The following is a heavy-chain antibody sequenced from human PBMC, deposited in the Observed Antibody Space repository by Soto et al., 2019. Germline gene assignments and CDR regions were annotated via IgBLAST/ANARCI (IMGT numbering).Heavy chain of an antibody. CDR3: TTDYSGYDPQYYMDV. CDR1: GFTFSNAW. J-gene: IGHJ6*03. Sequence: GGSLRLSCAASGFTFSNAWMSWVRQAPGKGLEWVGRIKSKTDGGTTDYAAPVKGRFTISRDDSKNTLYLQMNSLKTEDTAVYYCTTDYSGYDPQYYMDVWGKGTTVTVSS. D-gene: IGHD5-12*01. V-gene: IGHV3-15*01. CDR2: IKSKTDGGTT.